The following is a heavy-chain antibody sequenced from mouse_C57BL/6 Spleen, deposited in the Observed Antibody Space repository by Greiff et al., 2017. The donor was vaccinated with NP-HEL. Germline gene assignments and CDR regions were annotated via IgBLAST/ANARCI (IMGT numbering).Heavy chain of an antibody. CDR1: GFTFSSYA. Sequence: EVQRVESGGDLVKPGGSLKLSCAASGFTFSSYAMSWVRQTPEKRLEWVATISDGGSYTYYPDNVKGRFTISRDNAKNNLYLQMSHLKSEDTAMYYCAREDYYGSSRPYAMDYWGQGTSVTVSS. CDR2: ISDGGSYT. D-gene: IGHD1-1*01. CDR3: AREDYYGSSRPYAMDY. J-gene: IGHJ4*01. V-gene: IGHV5-4*01.